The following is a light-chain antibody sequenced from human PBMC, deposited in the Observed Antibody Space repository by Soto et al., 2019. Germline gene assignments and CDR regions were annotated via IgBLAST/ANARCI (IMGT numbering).Light chain of an antibody. CDR1: SSDVGDYKY. CDR2: EVS. V-gene: IGLV2-14*01. J-gene: IGLJ2*01. Sequence: QSVLTQPASVSGSPGQSITISCTGTSSDVGDYKYVSWYQQHPGKAPKLIIYEVSNRPSGVSNRFSGSKSGNTASLTISGLQAEDEAEYYCSSYTSSSTVGLFGGGTKVTVL. CDR3: SSYTSSSTVGL.